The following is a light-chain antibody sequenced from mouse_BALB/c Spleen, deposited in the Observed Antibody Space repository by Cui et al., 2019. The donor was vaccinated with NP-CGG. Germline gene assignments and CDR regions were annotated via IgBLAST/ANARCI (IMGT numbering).Light chain of an antibody. V-gene: IGLV1*01. Sequence: QAVVTQESALTTSPGETVTLTCRSSTEAVTTSNYANWVQEKPDHLFTGLIGGTNNRTPGVPARFSGSLIGDKAVLTITGAQTEDEAIYFCALWYSNHWVFGGGTKLTVL. CDR3: ALWYSNHWV. CDR1: TEAVTTSNY. CDR2: GTN. J-gene: IGLJ1*01.